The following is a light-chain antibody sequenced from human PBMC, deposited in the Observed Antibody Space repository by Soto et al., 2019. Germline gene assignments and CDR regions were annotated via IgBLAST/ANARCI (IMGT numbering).Light chain of an antibody. V-gene: IGKV3-11*01. CDR3: QQRSNWPPSIT. CDR1: HSIGSSY. CDR2: DAS. Sequence: EVVLTQSPGTLSLSPGGRSTLSCSASHSIGSSYLAWYQQKPGQAPRLLIYDASDRATGIPARFSGSGSGTDFTLTISSLEPEDFAVYYCQQRSNWPPSITFGQGTRLEIK. J-gene: IGKJ5*01.